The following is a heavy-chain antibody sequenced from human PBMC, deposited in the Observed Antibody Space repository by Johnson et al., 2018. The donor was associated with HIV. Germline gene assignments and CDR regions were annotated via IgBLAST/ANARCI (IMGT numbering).Heavy chain of an antibody. Sequence: VHLVESGGGVVQPGRSLRLSCAASGFTLSTYGMHWVRQAPGKGLEWVSHISSRSGPISYSDSVKGRFTISRDNAKNSLYLQMNSLRAEDTAVYYCAREGAPSARDFGAFDIWGQGTMVTVSS. CDR1: GFTLSTYG. D-gene: IGHD1-26*01. CDR2: ISSRSGPI. J-gene: IGHJ3*02. CDR3: AREGAPSARDFGAFDI. V-gene: IGHV3-48*04.